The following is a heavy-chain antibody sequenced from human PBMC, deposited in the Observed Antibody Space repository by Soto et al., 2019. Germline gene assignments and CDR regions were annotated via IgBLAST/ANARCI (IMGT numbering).Heavy chain of an antibody. J-gene: IGHJ6*02. CDR3: ARGRRGIVVVPAAYGYYYGMDV. D-gene: IGHD2-2*01. Sequence: QVQLVQSGAEVKKPGSSVKVSCKASGGTFSSYAISWVRQAPGQGLEWMGGIIPIFGTANYAQKFQGRVTITADESTSTAYMELSSLGSEDTAVYYCARGRRGIVVVPAAYGYYYGMDVWGQGTTVTVSS. CDR1: GGTFSSYA. CDR2: IIPIFGTA. V-gene: IGHV1-69*01.